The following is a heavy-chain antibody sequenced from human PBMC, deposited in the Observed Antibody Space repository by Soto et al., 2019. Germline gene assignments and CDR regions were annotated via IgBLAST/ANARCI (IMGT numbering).Heavy chain of an antibody. J-gene: IGHJ4*02. V-gene: IGHV1-3*01. CDR1: GYTFANYP. Sequence: QVQLVQSGAEGKKPGASVKVSCETSGYTFANYPMHWVRQAPGQTLEWMRLINAGNGYTKYSQTFQGRVTITRDTSASIAYMELSSLRSEDTAVYYCARAKIITTLDYWGQGTLVTVSS. CDR2: INAGNGYT. CDR3: ARAKIITTLDY. D-gene: IGHD3-10*01.